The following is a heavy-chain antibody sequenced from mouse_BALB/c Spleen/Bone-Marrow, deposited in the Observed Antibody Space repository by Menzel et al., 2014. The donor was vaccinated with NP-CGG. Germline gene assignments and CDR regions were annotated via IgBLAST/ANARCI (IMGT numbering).Heavy chain of an antibody. CDR3: ARVYGHSDAMDY. J-gene: IGHJ4*01. D-gene: IGHD2-1*01. CDR1: GYTFTTYT. CDR2: INPSSGYT. V-gene: IGHV1-4*01. Sequence: VKLQESGAELARPGASVKMSCRASGYTFTTYTMHWVKQRPGQGLEWIGYINPSSGYTYYNQKFKDKATLTADKSSSAAYLQLSSLTSEYSAVYYCARVYGHSDAMDYWGQVASVIGSA.